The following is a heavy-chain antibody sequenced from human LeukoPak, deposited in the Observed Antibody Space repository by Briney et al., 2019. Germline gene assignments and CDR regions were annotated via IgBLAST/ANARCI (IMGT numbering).Heavy chain of an antibody. V-gene: IGHV4-59*01. CDR1: SGSIRNYI. D-gene: IGHD2-8*01. J-gene: IGHJ5*02. CDR2: IHYRGRT. CDR3: AKYAATEGPNWFDP. Sequence: PSETLSLPCSVSSGSIRNYIWSWIRQPPGKGLEWIGYIHYRGRTNHDPSLWGRVTISADTSKNQVSLILSSVTAADTAIYFCAKYAATEGPNWFDPWGPGTLVTVSS.